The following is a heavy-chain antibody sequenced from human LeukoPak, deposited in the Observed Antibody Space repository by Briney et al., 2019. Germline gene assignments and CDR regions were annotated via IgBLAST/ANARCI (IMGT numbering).Heavy chain of an antibody. CDR3: ARDGSGGAWIQLGGDY. Sequence: ASVKVSCKASGGTFSSYAASWVRQAPGQGLEWMGWISAYNGNTNYAQKLQGRVTMTTDTPTSTAYMELRSLRSDDTAVYYCARDGSGGAWIQLGGDYWGQGTLVTVSS. CDR1: GGTFSSYA. D-gene: IGHD5-18*01. V-gene: IGHV1-18*01. J-gene: IGHJ4*02. CDR2: ISAYNGNT.